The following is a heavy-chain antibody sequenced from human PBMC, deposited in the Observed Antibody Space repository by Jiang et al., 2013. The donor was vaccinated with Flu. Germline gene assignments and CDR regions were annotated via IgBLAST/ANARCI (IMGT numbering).Heavy chain of an antibody. J-gene: IGHJ4*02. CDR2: ISTHTGNP. CDR1: GYRFTSYS. CDR3: ARGAVTTDY. Sequence: QSGSELKKPGASVKVSCKASGYRFTSYSMTWVRQAPGQGLEWMGWISTHTGNPRYAQGFAGRFVFSLDTSVSTAYLQISSLKAEDTAVYYCARGAVTTDYWGQGTLVTVSS. V-gene: IGHV7-4-1*02. D-gene: IGHD4-17*01.